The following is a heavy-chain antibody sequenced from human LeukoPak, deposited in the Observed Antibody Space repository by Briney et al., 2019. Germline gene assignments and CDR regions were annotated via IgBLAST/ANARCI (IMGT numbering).Heavy chain of an antibody. CDR2: ISAYNGNT. Sequence: ASVKVSCKVSGYTFTSFGIRWVGQAPGQGEEGMGWISAYNGNTNYAQKFQGRVTMTTDTSTSTAYMELGSLRSDDTAVYYCASSREQLPGYYYYMDVWGKGTTVTVSS. D-gene: IGHD6-6*01. V-gene: IGHV1-18*01. CDR3: ASSREQLPGYYYYMDV. J-gene: IGHJ6*03. CDR1: GYTFTSFG.